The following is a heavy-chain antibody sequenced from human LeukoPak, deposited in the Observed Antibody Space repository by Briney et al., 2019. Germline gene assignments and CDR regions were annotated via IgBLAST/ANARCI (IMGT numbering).Heavy chain of an antibody. D-gene: IGHD5/OR15-5a*01. V-gene: IGHV3-7*03. Sequence: GGSLRLSCVASGFIFSNYWMSWVRQVPGKGLEWVANIKHDGSEKYYVDSVKGRFTISRDNAKNSLYLQMNSLRAEDTAVYYCAKDTSVGAFDIWGQGTMVTVSS. CDR2: IKHDGSEK. CDR1: GFIFSNYW. J-gene: IGHJ3*02. CDR3: AKDTSVGAFDI.